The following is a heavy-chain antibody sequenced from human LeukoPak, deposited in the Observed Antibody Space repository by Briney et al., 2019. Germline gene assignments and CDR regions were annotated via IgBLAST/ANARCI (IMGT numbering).Heavy chain of an antibody. CDR1: GFTFSSYA. J-gene: IGHJ6*03. V-gene: IGHV3-64*01. CDR3: ARSIVVVITTSHYMDA. D-gene: IGHD3-22*01. CDR2: ISSNGGST. Sequence: GGSLRLSCAASGFTFSSYAMHWVRQAPGKGLEYVSAISSNGGSTYYANSVKGRFTISRDNSKNTLYLQMGSLRAEDMAVYYCARSIVVVITTSHYMDAWGKGTTVTVSS.